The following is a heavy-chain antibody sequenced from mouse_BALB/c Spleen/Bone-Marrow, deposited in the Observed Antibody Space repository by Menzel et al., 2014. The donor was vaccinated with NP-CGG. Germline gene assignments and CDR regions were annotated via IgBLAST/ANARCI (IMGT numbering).Heavy chain of an antibody. CDR3: ARGGAYWYFDV. CDR1: GYTFTYYN. J-gene: IGHJ1*01. Sequence: VQLQQSGPVLVKPGASVKISCKASGYTFTYYNMHWVKQSHGKSLEWIGYIYPYNGGTGYNQKFKNKATLTADNSSSTPYMEFRALASEVCALYYCARGGAYWYFDVWGAGTPVTVSS. V-gene: IGHV1S29*02. CDR2: IYPYNGGT.